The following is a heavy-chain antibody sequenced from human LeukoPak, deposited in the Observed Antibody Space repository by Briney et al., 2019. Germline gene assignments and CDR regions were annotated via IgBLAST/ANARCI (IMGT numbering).Heavy chain of an antibody. CDR1: GYTLTELS. Sequence: ASVKVSCKVSGYTLTELSMHWVRQAPGKGLEWMGGFDPEDGETIYAQKFQGRVTMTEDTSTDTAYMEPSSLRSEDTAVYYCATRYCSSTSCYEYYFDYWGQGTLVTVSS. CDR3: ATRYCSSTSCYEYYFDY. CDR2: FDPEDGET. J-gene: IGHJ4*02. D-gene: IGHD2-2*01. V-gene: IGHV1-24*01.